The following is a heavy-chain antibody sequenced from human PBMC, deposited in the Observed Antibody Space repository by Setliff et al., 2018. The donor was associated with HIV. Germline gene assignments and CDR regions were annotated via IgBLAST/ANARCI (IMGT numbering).Heavy chain of an antibody. CDR2: LHYTGTT. Sequence: KPSETLSLTCTVSGASINSGSHNWGWIRQPPGKGLEWIATLHYTGTTYYNPSLKSRVTISTGTSKNRFSLKLSSVTAADTAVYYCARRIQLRDSSGRSCWTFDIWGQGTMVTVSS. V-gene: IGHV4-39*01. CDR3: ARRIQLRDSSGRSCWTFDI. J-gene: IGHJ3*02. D-gene: IGHD2-15*01. CDR1: GASINSGSHN.